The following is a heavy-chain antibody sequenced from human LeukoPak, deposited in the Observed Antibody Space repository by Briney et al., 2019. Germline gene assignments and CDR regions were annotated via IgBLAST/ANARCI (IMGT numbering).Heavy chain of an antibody. J-gene: IGHJ6*02. CDR1: GYTFTSYG. Sequence: GASVRVSCKASGYTFTSYGISWVRQAPGQGLEWMGWISAYNGNTNYAQKLQGRVTMTTDTSTSTAYMELRSLRSDDTAVYYCARDPRGYCSSTSCYYYGMDVWGQGTTVTVSS. D-gene: IGHD2-2*01. V-gene: IGHV1-18*01. CDR2: ISAYNGNT. CDR3: ARDPRGYCSSTSCYYYGMDV.